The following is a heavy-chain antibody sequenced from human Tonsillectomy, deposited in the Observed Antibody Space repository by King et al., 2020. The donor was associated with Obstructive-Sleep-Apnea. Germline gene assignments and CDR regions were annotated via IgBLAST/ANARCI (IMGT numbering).Heavy chain of an antibody. CDR3: AKDWGLQSYYYYGMDV. CDR1: GFTFDDYA. CDR2: ISWDGGST. V-gene: IGHV3-43D*03. D-gene: IGHD4-11*01. J-gene: IGHJ6*02. Sequence: DVQLGESGGVVVQPGGSLRLSCAASGFTFDDYAMHWVRQAPGKGLEWVSLISWDGGSTYYGDSVKGRFTISRDNSKNSLYLQMNSLRAEDTALYYCAKDWGLQSYYYYGMDVWGQGTTVTVSS.